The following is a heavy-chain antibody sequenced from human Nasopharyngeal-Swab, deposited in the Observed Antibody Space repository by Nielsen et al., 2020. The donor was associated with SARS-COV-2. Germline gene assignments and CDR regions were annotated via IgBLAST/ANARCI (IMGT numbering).Heavy chain of an antibody. V-gene: IGHV3-23*01. Sequence: GESLKISCVASGFTFSTYAMSWVRKAPGKGLDWVSAISGSGGSAYYADSVKGRFTISRDNSKNTVYLQMNTLRAEDTAVYYCAKDGRYYASGSHPSDYWGQGTLVTVSS. CDR3: AKDGRYYASGSHPSDY. J-gene: IGHJ4*02. CDR1: GFTFSTYA. D-gene: IGHD3-10*01. CDR2: ISGSGGSA.